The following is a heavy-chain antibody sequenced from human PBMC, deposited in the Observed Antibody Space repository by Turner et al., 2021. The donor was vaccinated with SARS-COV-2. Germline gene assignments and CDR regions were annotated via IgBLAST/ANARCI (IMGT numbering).Heavy chain of an antibody. CDR2: ICYSGSH. CDR1: GDAINSYS. Sequence: QVQLQEAGTGLVKPSETLYLTCTVAGDAINSYSWNWLRQSPGKGLEWIGYICYSGSHNYNPSLRSRIVISLDKSKKQFSLRLSSVPAADTAVYFCARDPSGTFPRGLFDSWGQGALVTVSS. J-gene: IGHJ4*02. V-gene: IGHV4-59*01. D-gene: IGHD3-10*01. CDR3: ARDPSGTFPRGLFDS.